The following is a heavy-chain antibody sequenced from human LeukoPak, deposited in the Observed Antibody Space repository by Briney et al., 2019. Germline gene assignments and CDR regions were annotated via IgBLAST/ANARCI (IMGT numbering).Heavy chain of an antibody. Sequence: GGSLRLSCAAPGFTFSSYGMHWVRRAPGKGLEWVAVIWDDGNNKYYADSVKGRFTISRDNSKNTLSLQMNSLRAEDTAVYYCARGTGGYYYGMDVWGQGTTVTVSS. J-gene: IGHJ6*02. CDR2: IWDDGNNK. D-gene: IGHD1/OR15-1a*01. V-gene: IGHV3-33*01. CDR3: ARGTGGYYYGMDV. CDR1: GFTFSSYG.